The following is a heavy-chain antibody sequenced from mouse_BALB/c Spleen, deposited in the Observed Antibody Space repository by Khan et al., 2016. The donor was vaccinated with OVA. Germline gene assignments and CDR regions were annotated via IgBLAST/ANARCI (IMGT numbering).Heavy chain of an antibody. CDR2: IWSDGST. CDR3: ARWFDGYASLYAMDY. V-gene: IGHV2-6*02. J-gene: IGHJ4*01. Sequence: VQLVESGPGLVAPSQSLSITCTVSGFSLTSYGVHWVRQPPGKGLEWLVVIWSDGSTNYNSVLKSRLSISKDNSKNQVFLKMNSLQTDDTAIYYCARWFDGYASLYAMDYWGQGTSVTVSS. CDR1: GFSLTSYG. D-gene: IGHD2-3*01.